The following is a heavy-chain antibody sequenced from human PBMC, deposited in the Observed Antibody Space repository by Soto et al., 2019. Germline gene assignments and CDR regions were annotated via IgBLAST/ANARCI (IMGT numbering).Heavy chain of an antibody. CDR2: ISYDGSNK. D-gene: IGHD3-3*01. CDR1: GFTFSSYG. Sequence: GGSLRLSCAASGFTFSSYGMHWVRQAPGKGLEWVAVISYDGSNKYYADSVKGRFTISRDNSKNTLYLQMNSLRAEDTAVYYCAKDRITIFGVVLPSGGMDVWGQGTTVTVSS. J-gene: IGHJ6*02. V-gene: IGHV3-30*18. CDR3: AKDRITIFGVVLPSGGMDV.